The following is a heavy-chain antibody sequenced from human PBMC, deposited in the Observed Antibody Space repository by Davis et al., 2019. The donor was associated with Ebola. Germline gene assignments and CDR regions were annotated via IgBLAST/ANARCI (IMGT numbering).Heavy chain of an antibody. Sequence: GESLKISCATSGFRFSSHWMSWVRQAPGKGLEWVANIKEDRSEKYYADSVKGRFTISRDNAENSLYLQMNSLTAGDTAVYFCAAKGGYWFFDVWGRGTLVTVSS. CDR1: GFRFSSHW. V-gene: IGHV3-7*01. CDR3: AAKGGYWFFDV. CDR2: IKEDRSEK. J-gene: IGHJ2*01. D-gene: IGHD6-13*01.